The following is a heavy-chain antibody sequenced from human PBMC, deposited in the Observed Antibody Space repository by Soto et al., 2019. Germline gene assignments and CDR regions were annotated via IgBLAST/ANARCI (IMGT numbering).Heavy chain of an antibody. D-gene: IGHD6-19*01. Sequence: PSQTLSLTCAISGDSVFSNSAAGNWIRKSPSRGLEWLGRTYYRSKWYNDDAVSVKSRITINPDTSKNQFSLQLNSVTPEDTAVYYCAREWQWPVPDAFDIWGQGTMVTVSS. CDR1: GDSVFSNSAA. CDR3: AREWQWPVPDAFDI. J-gene: IGHJ3*02. CDR2: TYYRSKWYN. V-gene: IGHV6-1*01.